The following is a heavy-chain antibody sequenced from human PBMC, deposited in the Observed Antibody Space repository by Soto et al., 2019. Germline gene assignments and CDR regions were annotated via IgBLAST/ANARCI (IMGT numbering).Heavy chain of an antibody. D-gene: IGHD5-18*01. CDR1: GFTFSGYG. J-gene: IGHJ6*02. V-gene: IGHV3-30*18. CDR3: AKDEGWRIQLWLGSYGLDV. Sequence: QVQLDESGGGVVQPGRSLRLSCEASGFTFSGYGMHWVRQAPGKGLEWVAVISYEGSTQYYAESVKGRFIISRDNAKNTLFLQMNGLRVEDTGIYYCAKDEGWRIQLWLGSYGLDVWGHGTTVTVSS. CDR2: ISYEGSTQ.